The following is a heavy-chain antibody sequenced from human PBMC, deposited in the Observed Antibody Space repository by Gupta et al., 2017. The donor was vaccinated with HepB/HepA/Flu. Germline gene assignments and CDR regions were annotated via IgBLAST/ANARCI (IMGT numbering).Heavy chain of an antibody. CDR1: GFTFSSYA. J-gene: IGHJ4*02. Sequence: EVQLLESGGGLVQPGGSLRLSCAASGFTFSSYAMSWVRQAPGKGLEWVSAISGSGGSTYYADSVKGRFTISRDNSKNTLYLQMNSLRAEDTAVYYCAKEGLRWNYYDSSGYYQDYWGQGTLVTVSS. D-gene: IGHD3-22*01. CDR3: AKEGLRWNYYDSSGYYQDY. CDR2: ISGSGGST. V-gene: IGHV3-23*01.